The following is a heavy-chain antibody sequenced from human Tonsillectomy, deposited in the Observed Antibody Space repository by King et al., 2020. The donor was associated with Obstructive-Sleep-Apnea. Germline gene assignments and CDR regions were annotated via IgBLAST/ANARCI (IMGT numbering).Heavy chain of an antibody. CDR2: TKQDGSET. V-gene: IGHV3-7*01. CDR1: GFTFSTYW. Sequence: VQLVESGGTLVQPGGSLRLSCAASGFTFSTYWMAWVRQAPGEGLEWVANTKQDGSETYYLDSVKGRFTISRDNAKNSLYLQMSSLRAEDTAVYYCARDHIRGWSYAVWGQGTTVTVSS. CDR3: ARDHIRGWSYAV. D-gene: IGHD6-19*01. J-gene: IGHJ6*02.